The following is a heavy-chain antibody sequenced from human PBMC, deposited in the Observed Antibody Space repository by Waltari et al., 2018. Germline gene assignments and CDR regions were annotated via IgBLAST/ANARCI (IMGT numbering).Heavy chain of an antibody. Sequence: QVQLQESGPGLVKPSETLSLTCTVSGGSIRSYYWSWIRQPPGKGLEWIGYIYYSGSTNYNPSLKSRVTISVDTSKNQFSLKLSSVTAADTAVYYCARVVVPAAIWFDPWGQGTLVTVSS. CDR2: IYYSGST. V-gene: IGHV4-59*01. CDR1: GGSIRSYY. CDR3: ARVVVPAAIWFDP. J-gene: IGHJ5*02. D-gene: IGHD2-2*01.